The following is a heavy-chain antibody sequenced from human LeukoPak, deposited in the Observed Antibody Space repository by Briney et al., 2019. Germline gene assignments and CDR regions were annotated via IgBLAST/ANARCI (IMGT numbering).Heavy chain of an antibody. CDR3: AKGVEVAVAGTGGYFDY. V-gene: IGHV3-9*01. CDR1: GFTVSSNY. J-gene: IGHJ4*02. Sequence: GGSLRLSCAASGFTVSSNYMSWVRQAPGKGLEWVSGISWNSGSIGYADSVKGRFTISRDNAKNSLYLQMNSLRAEDTALYYCAKGVEVAVAGTGGYFDYWGQGTLVTVSS. D-gene: IGHD6-19*01. CDR2: ISWNSGSI.